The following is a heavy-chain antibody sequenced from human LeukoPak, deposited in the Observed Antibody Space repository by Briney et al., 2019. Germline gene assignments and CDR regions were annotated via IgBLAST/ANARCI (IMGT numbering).Heavy chain of an antibody. CDR3: AKFSADSSSWYPAWYFDY. Sequence: GGSLRLSCAASGFTFSSYAMSWVRQAPGKGLEWVSAISGSGGSTYYADSVKGRFTISRDNSKNTLYLQMNSLRAEDMAVYYCAKFSADSSSWYPAWYFDYWGQGTLVTVSS. D-gene: IGHD6-13*01. J-gene: IGHJ4*02. CDR2: ISGSGGST. V-gene: IGHV3-23*01. CDR1: GFTFSSYA.